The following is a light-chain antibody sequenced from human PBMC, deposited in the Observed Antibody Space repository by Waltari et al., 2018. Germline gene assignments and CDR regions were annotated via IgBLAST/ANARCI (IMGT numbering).Light chain of an antibody. V-gene: IGLV3-25*03. J-gene: IGLJ2*01. CDR3: QAGDSTSTHVV. CDR2: KDT. CDR1: ALPRHS. Sequence: SYELTQPPSVSVSPAQTARITCSGAALPRHSAFWYQQTPGQAPALVTYKDTERPSGIPDRFSGSSSGTTVTLTISGVQAEDEADYYCQAGDSTSTHVVFGGGTKLTVL.